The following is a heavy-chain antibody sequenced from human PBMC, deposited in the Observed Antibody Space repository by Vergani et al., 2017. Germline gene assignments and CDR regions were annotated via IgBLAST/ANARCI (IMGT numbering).Heavy chain of an antibody. V-gene: IGHV3-74*01. D-gene: IGHD6-19*01. CDR3: VRDPHRLDPNFDS. CDR2: INTQGTAT. J-gene: IGHJ4*02. CDR1: GFAFNTYW. Sequence: EVQLVESGGGLVRPGESLKLSCTASGFAFNTYWMHWVRQVPGQGLMWVSHINTQGTATDYADSVKGRFTISRDNTKNTLYLQISSLRVEHAAMYYCVRDPHRLDPNFDSGGQGVLVTVSS.